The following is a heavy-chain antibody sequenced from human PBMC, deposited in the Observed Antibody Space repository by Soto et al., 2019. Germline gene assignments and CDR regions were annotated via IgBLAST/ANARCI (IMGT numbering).Heavy chain of an antibody. CDR3: ARGPRITMVRGVRRDVFRFDP. CDR1: GGSFSGYY. D-gene: IGHD3-10*01. J-gene: IGHJ5*02. CDR2: INHGGST. V-gene: IGHV4-34*01. Sequence: SSETLSLTCAVYGGSFSGYYWSWIRQPPWKGLEWIGEINHGGSTNYNPSLKSRVTISVDTSKNQFSLKLSSVTAADTAVYYCARGPRITMVRGVRRDVFRFDPWCQGTLVT.